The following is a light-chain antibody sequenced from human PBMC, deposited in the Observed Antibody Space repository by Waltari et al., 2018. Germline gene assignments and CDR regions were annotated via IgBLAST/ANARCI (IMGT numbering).Light chain of an antibody. J-gene: IGLJ3*02. CDR1: SNDVGAYDC. CDR2: AVH. CDR3: ASKTNNAAVL. V-gene: IGLV2-14*03. Sequence: QSALTQPASVSGSPGQSITIPCTGTSNDVGAYDCVSWYQHHPGKVPQLLIYAVHNRPSGASDRFSGSKSGNTASLTISGLQAGDEADYYCASKTNNAAVLFGGGTKVTVL.